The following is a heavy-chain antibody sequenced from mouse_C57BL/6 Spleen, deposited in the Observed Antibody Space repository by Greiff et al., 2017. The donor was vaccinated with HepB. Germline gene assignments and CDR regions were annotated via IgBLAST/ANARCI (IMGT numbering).Heavy chain of an antibody. CDR3: ARSTTVGAGDDFDY. D-gene: IGHD1-1*01. V-gene: IGHV1-52*01. CDR2: IDPSDSET. CDR1: GYTFTSYW. Sequence: VQLQQPGAELVRPGSSVKLSCKASGYTFTSYWMHWVKQRPIQGLEWIGNIDPSDSETHYNQKFKDKATLTVDKSSSTAYMQLSSLTSEDSAVYYCARSTTVGAGDDFDYWGQGTTLTVSS. J-gene: IGHJ2*01.